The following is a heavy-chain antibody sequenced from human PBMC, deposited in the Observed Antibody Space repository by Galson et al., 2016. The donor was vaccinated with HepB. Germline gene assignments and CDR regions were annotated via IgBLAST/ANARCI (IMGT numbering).Heavy chain of an antibody. V-gene: IGHV5-51*01. J-gene: IGHJ4*02. CDR1: GYNFTNFW. Sequence: QSGAEVKKPGESLKISCRTSGYNFTNFWIGWVRQTPEKGLEWMGFIYPGDSDTRYNPSFKDHVTISADTSISTAYLQWTSLRASDTAIYYCARHTGEEHWRSPAAPSISTAYQQGTSLRASDTAIYYCARHTGEEHWLIKLESWGQGTRVIVSS. CDR2: IYPGDSDT. CDR3: ARHTGEEHWRSPAAPSISTAYQQGTSLRASDTAIYYCARHTGEEHWLIKLES. D-gene: IGHD1-26*01.